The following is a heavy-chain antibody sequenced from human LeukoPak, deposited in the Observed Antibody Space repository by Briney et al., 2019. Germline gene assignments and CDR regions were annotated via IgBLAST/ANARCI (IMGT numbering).Heavy chain of an antibody. J-gene: IGHJ4*02. CDR2: ISASGGST. V-gene: IGHV3-23*01. CDR3: AKDQRWELPHYLDS. CDR1: GFTVSSNY. D-gene: IGHD1-26*01. Sequence: GGSLRLSCAASGFTVSSNYMSWVRQAPGKGLEWVSGISASGGSTNYADSVRGRFTISRDNSKNTLYVQMNSLRDEDTALYYCAKDQRWELPHYLDSWGQGTLVTVSS.